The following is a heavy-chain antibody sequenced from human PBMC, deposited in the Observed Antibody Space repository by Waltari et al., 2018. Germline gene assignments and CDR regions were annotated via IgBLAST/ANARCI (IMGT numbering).Heavy chain of an antibody. Sequence: EVQLVESGGGLVQPGRSLRLSCAASGFTFDDYAMHWVRPAPGKGLEWVSGISWNSGSIGCADSVKGRFTISRDNAKNSLYLQMNSLRAEDMALYYCAKDLSSGGRDYYYGMDVWGQGTTVTVSS. CDR1: GFTFDDYA. CDR3: AKDLSSGGRDYYYGMDV. J-gene: IGHJ6*02. V-gene: IGHV3-9*03. D-gene: IGHD6-6*01. CDR2: ISWNSGSI.